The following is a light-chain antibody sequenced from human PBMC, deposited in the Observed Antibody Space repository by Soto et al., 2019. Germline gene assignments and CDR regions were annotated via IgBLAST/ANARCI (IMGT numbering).Light chain of an antibody. CDR1: QSVSSSY. J-gene: IGKJ1*01. Sequence: EIVLTQSPGTLSLSPGERATLSCRASQSVSSSYLAWYQQKPGQAPRLLIYGTSSRATAIPDRFSGSGSGTDFTLIISRLEPEDFAVYYCQQYGRTFGQGTKVEIQ. V-gene: IGKV3-20*01. CDR2: GTS. CDR3: QQYGRT.